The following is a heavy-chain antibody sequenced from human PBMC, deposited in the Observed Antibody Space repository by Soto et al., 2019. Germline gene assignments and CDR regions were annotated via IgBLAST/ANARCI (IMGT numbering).Heavy chain of an antibody. Sequence: QVQLQESGPGLVKPSETLSLTCTVSGGSISSYYWSWIRQPPGKGLEWIGYIYYSGSTNYNPSLKSRVTISVATSKNQFPRQLSSVTAAATAVYYCARRYGGNFDYWGQGTLVTVSS. J-gene: IGHJ4*02. CDR1: GGSISSYY. D-gene: IGHD3-16*01. CDR3: ARRYGGNFDY. CDR2: IYYSGST. V-gene: IGHV4-59*01.